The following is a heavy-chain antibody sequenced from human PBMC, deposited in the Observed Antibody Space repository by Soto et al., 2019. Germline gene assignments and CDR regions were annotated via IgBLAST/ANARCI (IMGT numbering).Heavy chain of an antibody. CDR2: IWYYGRNT. CDR1: GVIFSRFG. J-gene: IGHJ4*02. D-gene: IGHD7-27*01. Sequence: GGSLRLSCAASGVIFSRFGMLWVRQAPGKGLEWLANIWYYGRNTYYADSVKVRFTISRHTSRNTLYLQMNSLRAEDTAVYHCVRDLLGSGGHFDYWGQGTPVTVSS. V-gene: IGHV3-33*01. CDR3: VRDLLGSGGHFDY.